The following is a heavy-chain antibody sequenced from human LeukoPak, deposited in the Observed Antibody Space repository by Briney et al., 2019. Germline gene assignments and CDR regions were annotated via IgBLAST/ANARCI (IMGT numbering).Heavy chain of an antibody. D-gene: IGHD4-17*01. Sequence: GGSLRLSCAASGFTVSSNYMSWVRQAPGKGLEGVSVIYSGGSTYYADSVKGRFTISRDNSKNTLYLQMNSLRAEDTAVYYCAKEIWPTVTTPGRTYFDYWGQGALVTVSS. CDR2: IYSGGST. V-gene: IGHV3-66*02. CDR1: GFTVSSNY. CDR3: AKEIWPTVTTPGRTYFDY. J-gene: IGHJ4*02.